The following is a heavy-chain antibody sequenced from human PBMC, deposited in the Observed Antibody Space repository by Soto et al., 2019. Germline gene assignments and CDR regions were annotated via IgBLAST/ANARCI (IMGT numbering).Heavy chain of an antibody. J-gene: IGHJ6*02. Sequence: SETLSLTCTVSGGSISSDYWSWIRQPPGKGLEWIGYIYYSGSTNYNPSLKSRVTISVDTSKNQFSLKLSSVTAADTAVYYCARISYYYDSSGYYLHGMDVWGQGTTVTVSS. CDR3: ARISYYYDSSGYYLHGMDV. V-gene: IGHV4-59*01. D-gene: IGHD3-22*01. CDR2: IYYSGST. CDR1: GGSISSDY.